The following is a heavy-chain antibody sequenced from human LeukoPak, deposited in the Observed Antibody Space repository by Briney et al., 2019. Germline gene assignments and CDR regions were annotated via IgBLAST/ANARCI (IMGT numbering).Heavy chain of an antibody. CDR3: AKDWIGYCSGGSCYDLDY. CDR1: GFTFSSYG. Sequence: GRSLRLSCAASGFTFSSYGMHWVRQAPGKGLEWVAVISYDGSNKYYADSVKGRFTISRDNSKNTLYLQMNSLRAEDTAEYYCAKDWIGYCSGGSCYDLDYWGQGTLVTVSS. J-gene: IGHJ4*02. CDR2: ISYDGSNK. V-gene: IGHV3-30*18. D-gene: IGHD2-15*01.